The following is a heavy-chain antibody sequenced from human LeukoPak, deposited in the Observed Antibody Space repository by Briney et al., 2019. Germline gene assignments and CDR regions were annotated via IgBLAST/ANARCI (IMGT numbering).Heavy chain of an antibody. J-gene: IGHJ4*02. Sequence: SVKVSCKASGGTFSSYAISWVRQAPGQGLEWMGRIIPILGIANYAQKFQGRVTITADKSTSTAYMELSSLRSEDTAVYYCARDDYYDSSGQQPVFDYWGQGTLVTVSS. D-gene: IGHD3-22*01. CDR2: IIPILGIA. V-gene: IGHV1-69*04. CDR3: ARDDYYDSSGQQPVFDY. CDR1: GGTFSSYA.